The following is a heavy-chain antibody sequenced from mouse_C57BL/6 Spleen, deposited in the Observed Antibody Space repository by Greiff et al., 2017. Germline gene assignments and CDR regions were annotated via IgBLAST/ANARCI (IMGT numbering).Heavy chain of an antibody. V-gene: IGHV1-26*01. J-gene: IGHJ4*01. CDR1: GYTFTDYY. CDR2: INPNNGGT. D-gene: IGHD2-4*01. Sequence: EVQLQQSGPELVKPGASVKISCKASGYTFTDYYMNWVKQSHGKSLEWIGDINPNNGGTSYNQKFKGKATLTVDKSSSTAYMELRSLTSEDSAVYYCARGGITTFMDYWGQGTSVTVSS. CDR3: ARGGITTFMDY.